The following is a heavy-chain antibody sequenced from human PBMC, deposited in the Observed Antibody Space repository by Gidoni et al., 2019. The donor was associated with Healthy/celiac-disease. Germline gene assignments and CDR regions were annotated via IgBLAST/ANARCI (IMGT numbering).Heavy chain of an antibody. CDR1: GCTFSSYA. V-gene: IGHV1-69*01. CDR2: IITIFGTA. CDR3: ARSEGGTTVTDY. Sequence: QVQLVQSGAEVKKPGSSVKVSCKASGCTFSSYAISWVRKAPGQGLEWMGGIITIFGTANYAQKFQGRVTITADESTSTAYMELSSLRSEDTAVYYCARSEGGTTVTDYWGQGTLVTVSS. J-gene: IGHJ4*02. D-gene: IGHD4-4*01.